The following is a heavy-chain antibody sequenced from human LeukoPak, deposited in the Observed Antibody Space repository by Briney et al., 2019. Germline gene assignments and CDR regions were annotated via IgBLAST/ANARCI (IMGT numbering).Heavy chain of an antibody. Sequence: SETLSLTCAVYGGSFSVYYWSWIRQPPGKGLEWIGEINHSGSTNYNPSLKSRVTISVDTSKNQFSLKLSSVTAADTAVYYCARGRRDGYNSLDYWGQGTLVTVSS. D-gene: IGHD5-24*01. CDR2: INHSGST. CDR3: ARGRRDGYNSLDY. V-gene: IGHV4-34*01. CDR1: GGSFSVYY. J-gene: IGHJ4*02.